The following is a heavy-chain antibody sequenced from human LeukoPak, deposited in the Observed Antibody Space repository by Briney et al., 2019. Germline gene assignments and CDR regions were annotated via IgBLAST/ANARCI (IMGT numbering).Heavy chain of an antibody. J-gene: IGHJ4*02. D-gene: IGHD3-10*01. CDR1: GDSISTYY. Sequence: SSETLSLTCTVSGDSISTYYWSWIRQPPGKGLEWIGYIYYRVTSDYNPSLKSRVTMSVDMSTRQISLKLSSVTAADTAVYYCARAVGGDGSGSLWGPGTLLTVSS. V-gene: IGHV4-59*01. CDR2: IYYRVTS. CDR3: ARAVGGDGSGSL.